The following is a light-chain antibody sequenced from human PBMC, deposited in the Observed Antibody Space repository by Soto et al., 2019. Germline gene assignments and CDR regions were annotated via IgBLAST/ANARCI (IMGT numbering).Light chain of an antibody. CDR2: KAS. J-gene: IGKJ1*01. CDR3: QQDNSYSWT. Sequence: DIQLTQSPSTLSASVGDRVTLTCRASQSISSCLAWYQQKPGQAPKLLIYKASILESGFPSRFSCSGSGTEFSLTISSRQPDDFATYYCQQDNSYSWTFGQGTKVEIK. CDR1: QSISSC. V-gene: IGKV1-5*03.